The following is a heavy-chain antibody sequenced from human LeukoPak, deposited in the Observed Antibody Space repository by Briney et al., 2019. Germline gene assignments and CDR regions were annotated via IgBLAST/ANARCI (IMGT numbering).Heavy chain of an antibody. J-gene: IGHJ4*02. CDR3: ATVGYSSWYTFDY. CDR2: ISGSGGST. V-gene: IGHV3-23*01. Sequence: GGSLRLSCEASGFTFSSYAMSWVRQAPGKGLEWVSAISGSGGSTYYADSVKGRFTISRDNSKNTLYLQMNSLRAEDTAVYYCATVGYSSWYTFDYWGQGTLVTVSS. D-gene: IGHD6-13*01. CDR1: GFTFSSYA.